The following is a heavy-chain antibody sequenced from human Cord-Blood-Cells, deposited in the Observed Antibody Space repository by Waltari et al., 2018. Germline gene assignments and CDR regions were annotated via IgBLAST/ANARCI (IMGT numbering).Heavy chain of an antibody. CDR1: GFTVSSNY. Sequence: EVQLVESGGGLVQHGGSLSLTCGALGFTVSSNYMSWVRQAPGKGLEWVSVIYSGCSTYYADSVKGRFTISRHNSKNTLYLQMNSLRAEDTAVYYCARDLGDYWGQGTLVTVSS. V-gene: IGHV3-53*04. CDR3: ARDLGDY. CDR2: IYSGCST. D-gene: IGHD7-27*01. J-gene: IGHJ4*02.